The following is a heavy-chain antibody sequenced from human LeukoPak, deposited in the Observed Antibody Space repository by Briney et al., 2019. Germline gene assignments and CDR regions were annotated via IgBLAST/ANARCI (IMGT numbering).Heavy chain of an antibody. CDR2: INPSGDST. J-gene: IGHJ5*02. Sequence: GASVKVSCKASGYTFTSNHIHCVRQAPGQGLEWMRVINPSGDSTSYAQKFQGRVTMTRDTSTSTVYMELSSLRSEDTAIYYCAKLAASETGEGSWGQGTLVTVSS. V-gene: IGHV1-46*01. D-gene: IGHD6-13*01. CDR1: GYTFTSNH. CDR3: AKLAASETGEGS.